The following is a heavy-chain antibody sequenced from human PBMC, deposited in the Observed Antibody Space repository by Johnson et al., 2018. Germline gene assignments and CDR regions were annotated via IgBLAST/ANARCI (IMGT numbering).Heavy chain of an antibody. CDR2: IWYDGSNK. D-gene: IGHD2-21*02. Sequence: QVQLVESGGGLIQPGGSLRLSCAASGFTVSSKYMRWVRQAPGTGLEWVSVIWYDGSNKYYADSVKGRFTISRDNSKNTLYLQMNSLRAEDTAVYYCASYCGGDCYGPPRSHYYYYGMDGWGQGTTVTVSS. CDR1: GFTVSSKY. J-gene: IGHJ6*02. V-gene: IGHV3-33*08. CDR3: ASYCGGDCYGPPRSHYYYYGMDG.